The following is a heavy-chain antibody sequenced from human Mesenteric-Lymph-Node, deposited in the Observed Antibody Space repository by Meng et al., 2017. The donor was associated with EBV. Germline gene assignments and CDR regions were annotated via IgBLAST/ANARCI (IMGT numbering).Heavy chain of an antibody. V-gene: IGHV1-18*01. CDR1: GYTFTSYG. Sequence: QVQLVQSGAEVKNPGASVKVSCKASGYTFTSYGISWVRQAPGQGLEWMGWISAYNGNTNYAQKLQGRVTMTTDTSTSTAYMELRGLRSDDTAVYYCARVWLWFGELGWFDPWGQGTLVTVSS. J-gene: IGHJ5*02. D-gene: IGHD3-10*01. CDR3: ARVWLWFGELGWFDP. CDR2: ISAYNGNT.